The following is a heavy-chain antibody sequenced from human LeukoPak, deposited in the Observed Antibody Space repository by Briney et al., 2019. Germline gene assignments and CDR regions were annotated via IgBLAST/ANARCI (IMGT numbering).Heavy chain of an antibody. CDR2: ISGSGTEI. Sequence: SGGSLRLSCAASGFTFSSYSMKWVRQAPGKGLEWVSYISGSGTEIYYADSVKGRFTISRDNAKNALYLQMNSLSAEDTAVYYCARVSGTYYKGHFDYWGQGTLVTVSS. V-gene: IGHV3-21*01. CDR3: ARVSGTYYKGHFDY. J-gene: IGHJ4*02. CDR1: GFTFSSYS. D-gene: IGHD3-10*01.